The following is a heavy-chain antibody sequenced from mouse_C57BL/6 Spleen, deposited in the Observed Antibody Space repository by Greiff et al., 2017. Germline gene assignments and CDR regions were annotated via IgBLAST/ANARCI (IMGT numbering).Heavy chain of an antibody. J-gene: IGHJ1*03. CDR1: GYAFSSSW. CDR3: ARVNWDWYFDV. Sequence: QVQLKQSGPELVKPGASVKISCKASGYAFSSSWMNWVKQRPGKGLEWIGRIYPGDGDTNYNGKFKGKATLTAAKSSSTAYMQLSSLTSEDSAVYFCARVNWDWYFDVWGTGTTVTVSS. V-gene: IGHV1-82*01. CDR2: IYPGDGDT. D-gene: IGHD4-1*02.